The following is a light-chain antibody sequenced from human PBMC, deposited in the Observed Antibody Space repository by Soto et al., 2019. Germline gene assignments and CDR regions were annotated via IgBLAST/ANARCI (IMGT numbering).Light chain of an antibody. CDR1: QSVSSY. CDR2: DAS. CDR3: QQRSNWPLT. J-gene: IGKJ4*01. V-gene: IGKV3-11*01. Sequence: EIVLTQSPATLSLSPGERATHSCRASQSVSSYLAWYQQKPGQAPRLLIYDASNGATGIPARFSGSGSGTDFTLTISNLEPEDFAVYYCQQRSNWPLTFGGGTKV.